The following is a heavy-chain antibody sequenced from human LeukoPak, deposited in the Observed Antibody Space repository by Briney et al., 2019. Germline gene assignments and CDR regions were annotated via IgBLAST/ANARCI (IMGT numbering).Heavy chain of an antibody. CDR1: GFTFTTYA. CDR2: ISGSGGST. D-gene: IGHD1-26*01. V-gene: IGHV3-23*01. Sequence: GGSLRLSCAASGFTFTTYAMSWVRQAPGKGLEWVSAISGSGGSTYYADSVKGRFTISRDNSKNTLYLQMNSLRAEDTAVYYCAKDPEWELPHYFDYWGQGTLVTVSS. CDR3: AKDPEWELPHYFDY. J-gene: IGHJ4*02.